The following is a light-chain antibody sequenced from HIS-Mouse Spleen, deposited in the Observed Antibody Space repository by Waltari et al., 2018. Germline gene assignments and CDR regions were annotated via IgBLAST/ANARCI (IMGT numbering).Light chain of an antibody. V-gene: IGLV2-23*01. Sequence: QSALTQPASVSGSPGQSITISCTGTSSDVGSYNLVSWYQQHPGKAPKLMIYEGSKRPSGVSNRFSGSKSGNTASVTISGLQAEDEADYYCCSYAGSSTSWVFGGWTKLTVL. CDR3: CSYAGSSTSWV. J-gene: IGLJ3*02. CDR2: EGS. CDR1: SSDVGSYNL.